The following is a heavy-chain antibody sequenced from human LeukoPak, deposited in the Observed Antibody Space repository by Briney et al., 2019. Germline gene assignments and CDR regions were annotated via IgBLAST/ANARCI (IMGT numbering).Heavy chain of an antibody. V-gene: IGHV3-30-3*01. Sequence: GGSLRLSCAASGFTFSSYAMHWVRQAPGKGLEWVAVISYDGSNKYYADSVKGRFTISRDNSKNTLYLQMNSLRAEDTALYYCAKEVQWLGHFDYWGQGTLVTVSS. CDR3: AKEVQWLGHFDY. J-gene: IGHJ4*02. CDR1: GFTFSSYA. CDR2: ISYDGSNK. D-gene: IGHD6-19*01.